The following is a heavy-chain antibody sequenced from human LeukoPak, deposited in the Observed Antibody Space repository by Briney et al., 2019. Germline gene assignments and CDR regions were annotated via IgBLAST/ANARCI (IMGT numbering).Heavy chain of an antibody. J-gene: IGHJ3*02. CDR2: INTDGRST. Sequence: PGGSLRLSCAASGFTFSNYYMHWVRRAPGKGLVWVSRINTDGRSTDYADSVKGRFTISRDNAKNSLYLQMNSLRAEDTAVYYCARDWDPIAAAAPGAFDIWGQGTMVTVSS. CDR1: GFTFSNYY. D-gene: IGHD6-13*01. V-gene: IGHV3-74*01. CDR3: ARDWDPIAAAAPGAFDI.